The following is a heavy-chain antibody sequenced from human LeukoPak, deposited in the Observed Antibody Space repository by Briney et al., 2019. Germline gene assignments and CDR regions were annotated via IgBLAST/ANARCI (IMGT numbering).Heavy chain of an antibody. CDR1: GGSISSGGYY. J-gene: IGHJ4*02. V-gene: IGHV4-31*03. CDR3: ARESLEQLGGSFDY. Sequence: PSETLSLTCTVSGGSISSGGYYWSWIRQHPGKGLEWIGYIYYSGSTYYNPSLKSRVTTSVDTSKNQFSLKLSSVTAADTAVYYCARESLEQLGGSFDYWGQGTLVTVSS. D-gene: IGHD6-6*01. CDR2: IYYSGST.